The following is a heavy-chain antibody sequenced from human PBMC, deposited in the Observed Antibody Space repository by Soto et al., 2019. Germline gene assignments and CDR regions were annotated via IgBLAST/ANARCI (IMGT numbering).Heavy chain of an antibody. CDR1: GDSISGHY. CDR2: ISNSGGT. J-gene: IGHJ5*02. V-gene: IGHV4-59*11. CDR3: ARTAVSSRPTRRWFDP. D-gene: IGHD6-25*01. Sequence: SETLSLTRTVSGDSISGHYWSWIRQSPGKGLEWIGYISNSGGTNYNPSLKSRVTISVDTSKNQISLRLSFVTAADTALYYCARTAVSSRPTRRWFDPWGQGTLVTVSS.